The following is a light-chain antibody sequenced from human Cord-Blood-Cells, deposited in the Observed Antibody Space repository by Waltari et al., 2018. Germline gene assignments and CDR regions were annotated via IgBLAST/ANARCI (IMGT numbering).Light chain of an antibody. CDR2: KVS. CDR1: QSLVHSDGNTY. V-gene: IGKV2-30*02. Sequence: DVVMPQSPLSLPVILGQPSSISSRSSQSLVHSDGNTYLNWFHQRPGQSPRRLIYKVSNRDSGVPDRFSGSGSCTDFTLKISRVEAEDVGVYYCMQGTHWPIFTFGPGTKVDIK. J-gene: IGKJ3*01. CDR3: MQGTHWPIFT.